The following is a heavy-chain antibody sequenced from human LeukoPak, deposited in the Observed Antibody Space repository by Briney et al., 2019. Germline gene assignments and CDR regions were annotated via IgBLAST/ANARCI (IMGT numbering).Heavy chain of an antibody. Sequence: PPETLSLTCTVSGGSISYYYWSWIRQPPGKGLEWIGHIYYKGSTNYNPSLKSRATISVDTSKNQFSLKLSSVTAADTAVYYCVRHSRVVAFDYWGQGNLVTVSS. CDR1: GGSISYYY. CDR3: VRHSRVVAFDY. D-gene: IGHD2-15*01. CDR2: IYYKGST. V-gene: IGHV4-59*08. J-gene: IGHJ4*02.